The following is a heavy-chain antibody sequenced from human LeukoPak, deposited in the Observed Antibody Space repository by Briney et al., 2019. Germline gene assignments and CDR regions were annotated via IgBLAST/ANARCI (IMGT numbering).Heavy chain of an antibody. CDR2: INSNSGGT. Sequence: ASVKVSCKASGYSFSDYCIHWVRQAPGQGLEWMGRINSNSGGTSYAQNFQGRVTMTRDTSISTAYMEASGLTSDDTAVYYCARGGSGSGYLYYFDSWGQGTLVSVSS. CDR3: ARGGSGSGYLYYFDS. V-gene: IGHV1-2*06. J-gene: IGHJ4*02. D-gene: IGHD3-10*01. CDR1: GYSFSDYC.